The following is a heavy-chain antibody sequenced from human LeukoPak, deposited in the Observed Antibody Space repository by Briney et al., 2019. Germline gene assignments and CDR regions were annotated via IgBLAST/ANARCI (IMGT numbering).Heavy chain of an antibody. CDR3: AKGRSGIAAAGLNY. D-gene: IGHD6-13*01. CDR1: RFTFSSYW. V-gene: IGHV3-7*03. CDR2: IKQDGSEK. Sequence: GGSLRLSCAASRFTFSSYWMSWVRQAPGKGLEWVANIKQDGSEKYYVDSVKGRFTISRDNAKKSLFLQMNSLRAEDTAVYYCAKGRSGIAAAGLNYWGQGTLVTVSS. J-gene: IGHJ4*02.